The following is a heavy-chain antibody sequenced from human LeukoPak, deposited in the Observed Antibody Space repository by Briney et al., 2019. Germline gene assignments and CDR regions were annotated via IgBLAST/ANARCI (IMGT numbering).Heavy chain of an antibody. J-gene: IGHJ4*02. CDR3: AKDATGNGSPYYFDH. Sequence: QPGGSLRLSCAASGFTFSSYAMSWVHQAPGKGLEWVSAFSGSGGYTYYADSVKGRFTISRDNSKNTLSLQMNSLIVEDTAVYYCAKDATGNGSPYYFDHWGQGTLVTVSS. CDR2: FSGSGGYT. D-gene: IGHD6-19*01. V-gene: IGHV3-23*01. CDR1: GFTFSSYA.